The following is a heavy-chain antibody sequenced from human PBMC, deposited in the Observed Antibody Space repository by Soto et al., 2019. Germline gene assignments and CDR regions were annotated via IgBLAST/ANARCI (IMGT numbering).Heavy chain of an antibody. CDR2: INPNSGGT. V-gene: IGHV1-2*02. Sequence: ASVKVSCKASGYTSTGYYMHWVRQAPGQGLEWMGWINPNSGGTNYAQRFQGRVTMTRDTSISTAYMELSRLRSDDTAVYYCAPMYSSSSQLDVWGQGTTVTVSS. CDR3: APMYSSSSQLDV. CDR1: GYTSTGYY. D-gene: IGHD6-6*01. J-gene: IGHJ6*02.